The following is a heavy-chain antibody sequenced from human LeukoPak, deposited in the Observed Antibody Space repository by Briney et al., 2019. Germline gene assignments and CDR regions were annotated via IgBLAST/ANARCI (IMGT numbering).Heavy chain of an antibody. CDR1: GGSISSYY. CDR3: AGGFTQQLGDYGMDV. J-gene: IGHJ6*02. D-gene: IGHD6-13*01. Sequence: KPSETLSLTCTVSGGSISSYYWSWIRQPPGKGLEWIGYIYYSGSTNYNPSLKSRVTISVDTSKNQFSLKLSSVTAADTAVYYCAGGFTQQLGDYGMDVWGQGTTVTVSS. CDR2: IYYSGST. V-gene: IGHV4-59*01.